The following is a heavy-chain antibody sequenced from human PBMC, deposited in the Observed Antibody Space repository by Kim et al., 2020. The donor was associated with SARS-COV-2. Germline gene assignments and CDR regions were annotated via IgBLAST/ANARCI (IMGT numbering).Heavy chain of an antibody. CDR1: GYSFISYD. CDR3: ARRSGVEAGGIFYYGMDV. J-gene: IGHJ6*02. D-gene: IGHD6-13*01. V-gene: IGHV1-8*01. Sequence: ASVKVSCKASGYSFISYDINWVRQATGQRLEWMGWMNPNRGNTGYAQKFQGRVSMTWDTSISTAYMELSSLTSDDTAVYYCARRSGVEAGGIFYYGMDVWGQGTTVTVSS. CDR2: MNPNRGNT.